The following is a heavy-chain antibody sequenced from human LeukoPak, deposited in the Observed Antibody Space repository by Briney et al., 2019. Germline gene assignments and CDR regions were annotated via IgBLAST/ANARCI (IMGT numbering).Heavy chain of an antibody. CDR2: INTNTGNL. V-gene: IGHV7-4-1*02. Sequence: ASVKVSCKASGYTFTSYAMNWVRQAPGQGLEWMGWINTNTGNLTYAQGFTGRFVFSLDTSVSTAYLQISSLKAEDTAVYYCARAAVLWFGEFPYYFDYWGQGTLVTVSS. CDR3: ARAAVLWFGEFPYYFDY. CDR1: GYTFTSYA. D-gene: IGHD3-10*01. J-gene: IGHJ4*02.